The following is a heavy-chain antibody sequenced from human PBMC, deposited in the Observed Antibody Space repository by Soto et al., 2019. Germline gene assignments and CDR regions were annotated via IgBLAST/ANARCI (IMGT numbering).Heavy chain of an antibody. CDR2: IYSGGST. D-gene: IGHD6-6*01. CDR3: ARYEYSSSSDAFDI. CDR1: GFTVSSNY. V-gene: IGHV3-53*01. J-gene: IGHJ3*02. Sequence: GGSLRLSCAASGFTVSSNYMSWVRQAPGKGLEWVSVIYSGGSTYYADSVKGRFTISRDNSKNTLYLQMNSLRAEDTAVYYCARYEYSSSSDAFDIWGQGTMVTVSS.